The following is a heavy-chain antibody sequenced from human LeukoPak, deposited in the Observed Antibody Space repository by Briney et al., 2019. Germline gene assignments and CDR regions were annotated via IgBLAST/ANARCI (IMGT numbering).Heavy chain of an antibody. CDR1: GGSISSYY. D-gene: IGHD6-13*01. CDR2: IYTSGST. Sequence: PSETLSLTCTVSGGSISSYYWSWIRQPAGKGLEWIGRIYTSGSTSYNPSLKSRVTMSVDTSKNQFSLKLSSVTAADTAVYYCARSGTVDSSSYHDAFDIWGQGTMVTVSS. V-gene: IGHV4-4*07. J-gene: IGHJ3*02. CDR3: ARSGTVDSSSYHDAFDI.